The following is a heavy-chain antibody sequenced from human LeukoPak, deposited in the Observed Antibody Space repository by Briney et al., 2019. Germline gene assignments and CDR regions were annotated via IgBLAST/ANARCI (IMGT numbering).Heavy chain of an antibody. CDR3: ARHASEDYDILTGYSFDY. D-gene: IGHD3-9*01. J-gene: IGHJ4*02. Sequence: PSVTLSLTCTVSGGSISSSSYYWGWIRQPPGKGLEWIGSIYYSGSTYYNPSLKSRVTISVDTSKNQFSLKLSSVTAADTAVYYCARHASEDYDILTGYSFDYWGQGTLVTVSS. CDR2: IYYSGST. V-gene: IGHV4-39*01. CDR1: GGSISSSSYY.